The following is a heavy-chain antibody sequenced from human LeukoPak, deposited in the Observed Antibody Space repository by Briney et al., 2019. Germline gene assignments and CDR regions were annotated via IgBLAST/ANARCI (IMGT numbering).Heavy chain of an antibody. CDR3: TTDLNWNYENRDY. J-gene: IGHJ4*02. Sequence: PGGSLRLSCAASGFTFSNAWMSWVRQAPGKGLEWVGRIKSKTDGGTTDYAAPVKGRFTISRDDSKNTLYLQMNSLKTEDTAVYYCTTDLNWNYENRDYWGQGTLVTVSS. CDR2: IKSKTDGGTT. V-gene: IGHV3-15*01. CDR1: GFTFSNAW. D-gene: IGHD1-7*01.